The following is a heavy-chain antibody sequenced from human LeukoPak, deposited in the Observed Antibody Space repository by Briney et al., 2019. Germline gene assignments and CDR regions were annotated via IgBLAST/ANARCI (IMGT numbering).Heavy chain of an antibody. CDR3: ARAGYGGCLDY. CDR2: ISGSGDNT. J-gene: IGHJ4*02. Sequence: GGSLRLSCAASGFTFSSYAMSWVRQVPGKGLEWVSVISGSGDNTYYADSVKGRFTISRDNSKNMLYLQMNSLRAEDTAVYYCARAGYGGCLDYWGQGTLVTVSS. CDR1: GFTFSSYA. V-gene: IGHV3-23*01. D-gene: IGHD1-26*01.